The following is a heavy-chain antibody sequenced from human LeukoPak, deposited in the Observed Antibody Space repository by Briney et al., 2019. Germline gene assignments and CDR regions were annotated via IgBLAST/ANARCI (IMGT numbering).Heavy chain of an antibody. D-gene: IGHD4-11*01. CDR1: GGSISSYY. Sequence: PSETLSLTCTVSGGSISSYYWSWIRQPPGKGLEWIGYIYYSGSTNYNPSLKSRVTISVDTSKNQFSLKLSSVTAADTAVYYCARDLHRGSHGMDVWGQGTTVTVSS. V-gene: IGHV4-59*01. CDR3: ARDLHRGSHGMDV. J-gene: IGHJ6*02. CDR2: IYYSGST.